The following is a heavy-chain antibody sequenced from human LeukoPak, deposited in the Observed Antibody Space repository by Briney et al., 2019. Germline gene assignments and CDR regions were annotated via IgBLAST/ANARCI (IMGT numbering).Heavy chain of an antibody. CDR3: ARDHTAAGIIFDY. V-gene: IGHV3-7*01. J-gene: IGHJ4*02. D-gene: IGHD5-18*01. Sequence: GGSLRLSCAASGFTFSSHWMSWVRQAPGKGLEWVANINQDGSEKYYVDSVKGRFIISRDNAKNSLHLQMNSLRAEDTAVYYCARDHTAAGIIFDYWGQGGLVTVSS. CDR1: GFTFSSHW. CDR2: INQDGSEK.